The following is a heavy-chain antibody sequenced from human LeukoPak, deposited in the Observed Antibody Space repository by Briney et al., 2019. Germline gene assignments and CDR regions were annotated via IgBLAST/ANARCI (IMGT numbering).Heavy chain of an antibody. CDR1: GFTFSSYW. Sequence: GGSLRLSCAASGFTFSSYWMKWVRQAPGKGLEWVASIKQDGSEIHYVDSVKGRFTISRDNAKKSLYLQMNSLRAEDTALYYCTTYSAFDVWGQGTMVTVSS. V-gene: IGHV3-7*05. CDR2: IKQDGSEI. J-gene: IGHJ3*01. D-gene: IGHD4-17*01. CDR3: TTYSAFDV.